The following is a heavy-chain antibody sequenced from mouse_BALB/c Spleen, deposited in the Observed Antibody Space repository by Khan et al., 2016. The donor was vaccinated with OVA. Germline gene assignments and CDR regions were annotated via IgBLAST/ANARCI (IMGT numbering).Heavy chain of an antibody. V-gene: IGHV9-3*02. D-gene: IGHD2-12*01. CDR3: ARESLLLYFDH. CDR2: IKTNTGEP. J-gene: IGHJ2*01. Sequence: QIQLVQSGPELKKPGETVKISCKTSGYTFTNYGMNWVKQTPGKDLKWMGWIKTNTGEPTSDEELKGRFAFSLETSASTAYLQINNLKNDNTATYFFARESLLLYFDHWGQGTTLTVSS. CDR1: GYTFTNYG.